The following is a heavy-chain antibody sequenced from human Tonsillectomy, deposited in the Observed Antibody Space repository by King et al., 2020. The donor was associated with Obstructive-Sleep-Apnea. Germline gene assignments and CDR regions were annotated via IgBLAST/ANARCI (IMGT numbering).Heavy chain of an antibody. V-gene: IGHV3-21*01. Sequence: VQLVESGGGLVKPGGSLRLSCAASGFTFSSYSMNWVRQAPWKGLEWGASISSSGTFIYYADSVEGRFTISRDNAKNSMYLQMNSLMAADTALYYCARAPLHSSNWGLFDPPPDYWGQGTLVTVSS. D-gene: IGHD6-13*01. CDR1: GFTFSSYS. CDR3: ARAPLHSSNWGLFDPPPDY. J-gene: IGHJ4*02. CDR2: ISSSGTFI.